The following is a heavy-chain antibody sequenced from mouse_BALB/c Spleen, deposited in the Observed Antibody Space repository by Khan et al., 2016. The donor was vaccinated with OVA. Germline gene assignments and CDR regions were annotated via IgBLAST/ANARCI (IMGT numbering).Heavy chain of an antibody. Sequence: QVQLQQSGAELAKPGASVKMSCKASGYTFTSYWMHWVKQRPGQGLEWIGYINPSTGYSEFNQKFKDKATLTADKSSSTAYMQRSSLTSDDSAVYYCANHGSTSAWFAYWGQGTLVTVSA. V-gene: IGHV1-7*01. CDR3: ANHGSTSAWFAY. J-gene: IGHJ3*01. D-gene: IGHD1-1*01. CDR2: INPSTGYS. CDR1: GYTFTSYW.